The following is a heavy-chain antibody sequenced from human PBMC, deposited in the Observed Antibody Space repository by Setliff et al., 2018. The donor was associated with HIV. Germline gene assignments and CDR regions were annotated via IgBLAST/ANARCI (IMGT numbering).Heavy chain of an antibody. CDR2: IYYSGST. CDR3: ARLITIFGVGQGYFDY. Sequence: SETLSLTCTVSGGSISSYYWSWIRQPPGKGLEWIGYIYYSGSTNYNPSLKSRVTITVDTSKNQFSLKLSSVTAADTAVYYCARLITIFGVGQGYFDYWGQGTLVTVSS. CDR1: GGSISSYY. J-gene: IGHJ4*02. D-gene: IGHD3-3*01. V-gene: IGHV4-59*08.